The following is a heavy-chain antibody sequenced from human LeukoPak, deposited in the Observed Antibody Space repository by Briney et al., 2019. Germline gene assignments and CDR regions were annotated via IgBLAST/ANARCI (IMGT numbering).Heavy chain of an antibody. V-gene: IGHV4-31*03. CDR2: IYYSGST. CDR1: GGSISSGGYY. CDR3: ARERSFIGIDY. Sequence: PSETLSLTCTVSGGSISSGGYYWSWIRQHPGKGLEWIGYIYYSGSTNYNPSLKSRVTISVDTSKNQFSLKLSSVTAADTAVYYCARERSFIGIDYWGQGTLVTVSS. D-gene: IGHD1-26*01. J-gene: IGHJ4*02.